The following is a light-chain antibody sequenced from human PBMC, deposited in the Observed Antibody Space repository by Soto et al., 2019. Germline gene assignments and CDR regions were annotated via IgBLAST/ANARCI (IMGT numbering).Light chain of an antibody. V-gene: IGLV2-11*01. J-gene: IGLJ2*01. Sequence: LTQPRSVSGSPGQSVAISCTGSRSDVGGYKYVSWYQQFPGKAPKLIIYDVSRRPPGVPDRFSGSKSGNTASLTISGLQAEDEADYYCCSYGGGRTPLGFGGGTKVTVL. CDR1: RSDVGGYKY. CDR2: DVS. CDR3: CSYGGGRTPLG.